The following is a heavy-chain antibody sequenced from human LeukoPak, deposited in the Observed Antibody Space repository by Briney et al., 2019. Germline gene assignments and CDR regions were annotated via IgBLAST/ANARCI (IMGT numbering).Heavy chain of an antibody. CDR2: ISSNGGST. CDR3: ARDYCSGGSCSTYYFDY. J-gene: IGHJ4*02. Sequence: PGGSLRLSCAASGFTFSNYAMHWVRQAPGKGLEYVSGISSNGGSTYYANSVKGRFTISRDNSKNTLYLQMGSLRAEDMAVYYCARDYCSGGSCSTYYFDYWGQGTLVTVS. V-gene: IGHV3-64*01. D-gene: IGHD2-15*01. CDR1: GFTFSNYA.